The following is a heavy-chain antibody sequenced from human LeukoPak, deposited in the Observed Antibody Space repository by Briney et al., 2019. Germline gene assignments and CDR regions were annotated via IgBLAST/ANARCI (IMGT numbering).Heavy chain of an antibody. J-gene: IGHJ4*02. CDR1: GFTFSSYS. CDR3: ARDLDSSGPDY. V-gene: IGHV3-21*01. CDR2: ISSSSSYI. Sequence: GGSLRLSCAASGFTFSSYSMNWVRQAPGKGLEWVSSISSSSSYIYYADSVKGRFTISRDNAKNSLYLQMNSLRAEDTAVYYCARDLDSSGPDYWGQGTLVTVSS. D-gene: IGHD3-22*01.